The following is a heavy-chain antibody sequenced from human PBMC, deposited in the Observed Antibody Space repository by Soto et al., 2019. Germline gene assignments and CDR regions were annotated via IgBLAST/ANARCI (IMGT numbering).Heavy chain of an antibody. CDR3: ARVVSPMARRLIMNFDH. CDR2: ISGSGSTM. D-gene: IGHD3-10*01. Sequence: GGSLRLSCAASGFTFSDYYMNWIRQAPGKGLEWVSYISGSGSTMYYAGSVKGRFTISRDNAKNSLYLQMNSLRAEDTALYYCARVVSPMARRLIMNFDHWGQGALVTVSS. V-gene: IGHV3-11*01. J-gene: IGHJ4*02. CDR1: GFTFSDYY.